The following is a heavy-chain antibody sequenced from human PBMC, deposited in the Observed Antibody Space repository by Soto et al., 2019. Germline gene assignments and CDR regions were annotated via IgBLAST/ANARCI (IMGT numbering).Heavy chain of an antibody. Sequence: GGSLRLSCAASGFTIGDFWMSWVRQAPGKGLEWVASIKKDGSEKYYVGSVKGRFTISRDSAKNSLYLQMDNLRGEDTAVYYCARTVVVVVPDNFDHWGQGTLVTVSS. D-gene: IGHD3-22*01. V-gene: IGHV3-7*01. CDR2: IKKDGSEK. J-gene: IGHJ4*02. CDR3: ARTVVVVVPDNFDH. CDR1: GFTIGDFW.